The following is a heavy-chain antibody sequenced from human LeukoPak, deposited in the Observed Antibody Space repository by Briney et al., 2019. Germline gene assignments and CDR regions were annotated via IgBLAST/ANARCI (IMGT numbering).Heavy chain of an antibody. D-gene: IGHD5-12*01. Sequence: GGSLRPSCAVSGFPFSVFEMNWVRQAPGQGLEWVSNIGSSGTTRYYADSVKGRFSISRDNAKNSLYLQMNSLRVEDTGVYYCALLVVASDFDYWGQGALVTVSS. CDR1: GFPFSVFE. CDR3: ALLVVASDFDY. J-gene: IGHJ4*02. CDR2: IGSSGTTR. V-gene: IGHV3-48*03.